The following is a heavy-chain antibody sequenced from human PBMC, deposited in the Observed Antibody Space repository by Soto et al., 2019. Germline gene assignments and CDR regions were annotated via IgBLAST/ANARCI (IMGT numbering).Heavy chain of an antibody. CDR2: ISSSSSTI. CDR3: ARDRAGPQSGLNV. CDR1: GFTFSSYS. J-gene: IGHJ6*04. Sequence: GGSLRLSCAASGFTFSSYSMNWVRQAPGKGLEWVSYISSSSSTIYYVDSVKGRFTISRGNAKNSVYLQMNSLRDEETAVYYFARDRAGPQSGLNVWGKGTTVTVPS. V-gene: IGHV3-48*02. D-gene: IGHD3-10*01.